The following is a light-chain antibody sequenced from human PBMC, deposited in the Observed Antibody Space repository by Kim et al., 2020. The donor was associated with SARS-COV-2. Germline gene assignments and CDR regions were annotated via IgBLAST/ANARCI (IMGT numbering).Light chain of an antibody. Sequence: DIQTTQSPSTLSASVGDRVTITCRASRSIDSYLAWYQQKPGKAPKLLIYKAASLKSGVPSRFSGSGSGTEFTLTTSSLQPDDFATYYCQQYRSYPWTFGQGTKVDIK. CDR1: RSIDSY. CDR3: QQYRSYPWT. V-gene: IGKV1-5*03. J-gene: IGKJ1*01. CDR2: KAA.